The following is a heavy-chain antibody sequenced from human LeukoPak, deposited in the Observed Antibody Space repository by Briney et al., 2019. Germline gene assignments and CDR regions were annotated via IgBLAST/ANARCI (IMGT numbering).Heavy chain of an antibody. V-gene: IGHV3-30-3*01. D-gene: IGHD3-22*01. Sequence: PGGSLRLSCAASGFTFSRNAMHWVRQAPGKGLEWVAVISYDGSNKYYADSVKGRFTISRDNSKNTLYLQMNSLRAEDTAVYYCARDDYYDSSGYLKLDYWGQGALVTVSS. CDR3: ARDDYYDSSGYLKLDY. CDR2: ISYDGSNK. CDR1: GFTFSRNA. J-gene: IGHJ4*02.